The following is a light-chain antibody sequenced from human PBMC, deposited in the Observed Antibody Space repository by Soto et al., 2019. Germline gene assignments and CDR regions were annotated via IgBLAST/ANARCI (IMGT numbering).Light chain of an antibody. CDR2: RAS. J-gene: IGKJ1*01. Sequence: EIVMTQSPATLSVSPGERATLSCRASQSVSSNLAWYQQKPGQSPRLLIYRASTRATGIPDRFSGSGSGTDFTLTIARLEPEDFAVYYCHQYGSSPQMFGQGTKVDIK. CDR1: QSVSSN. V-gene: IGKV3-20*01. CDR3: HQYGSSPQM.